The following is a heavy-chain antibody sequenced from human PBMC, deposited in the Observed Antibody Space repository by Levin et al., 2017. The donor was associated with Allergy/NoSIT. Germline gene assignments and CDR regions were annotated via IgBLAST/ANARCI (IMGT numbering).Heavy chain of an antibody. V-gene: IGHV3-23*01. CDR3: AGFARPAGVYDSSDSYDI. Sequence: GGSLRLSCAASGFTFSNYAMSWVRQAPGKGLEWVAGFRDTHYTNYADSVTGRFSIPRDNSRNMFYLQMDSLRVEDTAVYFCAGFARPAGVYDSSDSYDIWGPGTMVTVSS. CDR1: GFTFSNYA. J-gene: IGHJ3*02. D-gene: IGHD3-22*01. CDR2: FRDTHYT.